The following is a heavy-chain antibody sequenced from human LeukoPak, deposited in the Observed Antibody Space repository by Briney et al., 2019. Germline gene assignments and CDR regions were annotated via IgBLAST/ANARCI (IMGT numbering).Heavy chain of an antibody. CDR3: AREDLGRGIDY. CDR2: INHSGST. CDR1: GGSFSGYY. D-gene: IGHD6-13*01. Sequence: SETLSLTCAVYGGSFSGYYWSWIRQPPGKGLEWIGEINHSGSTNYNPSLKSRVTISVDTSKNQFSLKLSSVTAADTAVYYCAREDLGRGIDYWGQGTLVTVSS. V-gene: IGHV4-34*01. J-gene: IGHJ4*02.